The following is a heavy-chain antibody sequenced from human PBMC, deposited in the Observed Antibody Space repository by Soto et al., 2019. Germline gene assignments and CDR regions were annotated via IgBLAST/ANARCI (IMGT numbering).Heavy chain of an antibody. D-gene: IGHD3-10*01. CDR3: ARNYGPGYTFDY. V-gene: IGHV4-59*08. Sequence: QVQLQESGPGLVKPSETLSLTCTVSGGSISSYYWSWIRQPPGKGLEWIGYIYYSGSTNYNPSLKSPVPISVDPSKNQFSRKLSSVTAADTAVYYCARNYGPGYTFDYWGQGTLVTVSS. CDR2: IYYSGST. J-gene: IGHJ4*02. CDR1: GGSISSYY.